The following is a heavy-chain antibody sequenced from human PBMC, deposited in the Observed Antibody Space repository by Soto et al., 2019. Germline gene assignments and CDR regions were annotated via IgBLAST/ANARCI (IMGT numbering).Heavy chain of an antibody. CDR1: GYSLTSYW. J-gene: IGHJ6*03. Sequence: GESLKISCKGSGYSLTSYWIGWVRQMPGKGLEWMGIIYPGDSDTRYSPSFQGQVTISADKSISTAYLQWSSLKASDTAMYYCARQSIFNYYYYYMDVWGKGTTVTVSS. D-gene: IGHD3-3*01. CDR2: IYPGDSDT. CDR3: ARQSIFNYYYYYMDV. V-gene: IGHV5-51*01.